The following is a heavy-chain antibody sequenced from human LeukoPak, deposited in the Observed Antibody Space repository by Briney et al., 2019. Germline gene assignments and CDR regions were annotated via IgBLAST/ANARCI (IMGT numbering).Heavy chain of an antibody. V-gene: IGHV1-8*01. Sequence: ASVKVSCKASGYTFTSYDLNWVRQAIGQGLEWMGWMNPNNGDTGYAQKFQGRVTMTRDTSISTAYLELSGLRSEDTAVYYCARGGDILTGYYFGWFDPWGQGTLVTVSS. CDR1: GYTFTSYD. D-gene: IGHD3-9*01. CDR3: ARGGDILTGYYFGWFDP. J-gene: IGHJ5*02. CDR2: MNPNNGDT.